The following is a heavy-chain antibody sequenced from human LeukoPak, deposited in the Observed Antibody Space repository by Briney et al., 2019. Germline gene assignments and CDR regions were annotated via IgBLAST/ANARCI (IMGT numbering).Heavy chain of an antibody. J-gene: IGHJ4*02. V-gene: IGHV4-61*01. CDR3: ARDRDGYRY. CDR2: IYYSGST. D-gene: IGHD5-24*01. Sequence: SETLSLTCTVSGYSISSGYYWSWIRQPPGKGLEWIGYIYYSGSTNYNPSLKSRVTISVDTSKNQFSLKLSSVTAADTAVYYCARDRDGYRYWGQGTLVTVSS. CDR1: GYSISSGYY.